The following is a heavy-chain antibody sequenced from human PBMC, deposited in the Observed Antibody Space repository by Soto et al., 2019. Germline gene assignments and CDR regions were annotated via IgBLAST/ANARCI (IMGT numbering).Heavy chain of an antibody. V-gene: IGHV3-30*03. CDR1: GFTFSSYG. Sequence: SLRLSCAASGFTFSSYGMHWVRQAPGKGLEWVAVISYDRSNKYYADSVKGRFTISRDNAKNTLYLEMNSLRAEDTAVYYCARESEDLTSNFDYWGQGTLVTVSS. CDR3: ARESEDLTSNFDY. CDR2: ISYDRSNK. J-gene: IGHJ4*02.